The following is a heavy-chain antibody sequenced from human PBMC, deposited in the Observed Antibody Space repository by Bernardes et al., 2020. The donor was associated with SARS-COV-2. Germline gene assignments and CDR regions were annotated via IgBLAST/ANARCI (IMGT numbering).Heavy chain of an antibody. V-gene: IGHV3-53*04. CDR1: GFTVSSNY. J-gene: IGHJ6*02. D-gene: IGHD3-10*01. CDR2: IYSGGST. Sequence: GGSLRLSCAASGFTVSSNYMSWVRQAPGKGLEWVSVIYSGGSTYYADSVKGRFTISRHNSKNTLYLQMNSLRAEDTAVYYCARDWTMVRGVSGYYYGMDVWGQGTTVTVSS. CDR3: ARDWTMVRGVSGYYYGMDV.